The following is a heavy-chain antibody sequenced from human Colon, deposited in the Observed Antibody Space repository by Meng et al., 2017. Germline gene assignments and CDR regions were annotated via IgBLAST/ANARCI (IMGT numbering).Heavy chain of an antibody. CDR1: GGSFSGFY. D-gene: IGHD4-17*01. CDR2: IDHFGIS. CDR3: ATGLRHGDWFDP. J-gene: IGHJ5*02. Sequence: AQITQGGAGLLEPSETLSLTCAVSGGSFSGFYWSWIRQPPGKGLEWIGEIDHFGISNYNSSLKGRLTMSVDTSKKQISLTLTSVTAADTAVYYCATGLRHGDWFDPWGPGTLVTVSS. V-gene: IGHV4-34*02.